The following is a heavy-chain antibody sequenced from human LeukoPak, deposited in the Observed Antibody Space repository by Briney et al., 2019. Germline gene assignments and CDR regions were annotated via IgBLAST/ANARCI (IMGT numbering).Heavy chain of an antibody. CDR3: AKDQYYYDSSPFDY. CDR1: GFTFSSYS. Sequence: GGSLRLSCAASGFTFSSYSMNWVRQAPGKGLEWVSAISGSGGSTYYADSVKGRFTISRDNSKNTLYLQMNSLRAEDTAVYYCAKDQYYYDSSPFDYWGQGTLVTASS. CDR2: ISGSGGST. J-gene: IGHJ4*02. D-gene: IGHD3-22*01. V-gene: IGHV3-23*01.